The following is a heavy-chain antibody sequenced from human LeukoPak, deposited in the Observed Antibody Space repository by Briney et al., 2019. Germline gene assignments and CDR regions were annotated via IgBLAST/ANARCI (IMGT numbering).Heavy chain of an antibody. CDR1: GYSFTSYW. CDR3: ARCLGYCSGGSCCNWFDP. J-gene: IGHJ5*02. CDR2: IYPGDSDT. Sequence: GESLQISCKGSGYSFTSYWIGWVRQMPGKGLEWMGIIYPGDSDTRYSPSFQGQVTISADKSISTAYLQWSSLKASDTAMYYCARCLGYCSGGSCCNWFDPWGQGTLVTVSS. D-gene: IGHD2-15*01. V-gene: IGHV5-51*01.